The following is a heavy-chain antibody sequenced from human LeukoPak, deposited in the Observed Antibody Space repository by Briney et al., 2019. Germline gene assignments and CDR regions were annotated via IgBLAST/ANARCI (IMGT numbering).Heavy chain of an antibody. J-gene: IGHJ4*02. D-gene: IGHD5-18*01. CDR2: NNIAGQG. Sequence: SETLSLTCTVSGGSIHTYNRIWIRQPAGKGLEWIGRNNIAGQGYFNPSLKSRVTISVDRPNNQFSLELTSVTAADTAVYFCARDREHSYGSDLDHWGQGILVTASS. V-gene: IGHV4-4*07. CDR3: ARDREHSYGSDLDH. CDR1: GGSIHTYN.